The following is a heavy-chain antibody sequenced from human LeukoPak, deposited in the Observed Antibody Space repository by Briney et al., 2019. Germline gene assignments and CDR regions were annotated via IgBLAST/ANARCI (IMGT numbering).Heavy chain of an antibody. CDR1: GGSITSDY. Sequence: SETLSLTCTVSGGSITSDYWSWIRQSPGKGLEWIGYFSYSGSTHYSPSLTSRVAISVDTSRNQLSLKLRSVTAADTAIYYCARADESLVYGMDVWGQGTTVIVSS. CDR3: ARADESLVYGMDV. J-gene: IGHJ6*02. CDR2: FSYSGST. V-gene: IGHV4-59*08.